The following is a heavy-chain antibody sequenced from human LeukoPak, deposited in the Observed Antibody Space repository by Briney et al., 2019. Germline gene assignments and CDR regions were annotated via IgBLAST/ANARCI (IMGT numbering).Heavy chain of an antibody. D-gene: IGHD2/OR15-2a*01. V-gene: IGHV4-39*07. CDR1: GGSISSSSYY. Sequence: SETLSLTCTVSGGSISSSSYYWGWIRQPPGKGLEWIGSIYYSGSTYYNPSLKSRVTISVDTSKNQFSLKLSSVTAADTAVYYCARVLSRRYYFDYWGQGTLVTVSS. J-gene: IGHJ4*02. CDR3: ARVLSRRYYFDY. CDR2: IYYSGST.